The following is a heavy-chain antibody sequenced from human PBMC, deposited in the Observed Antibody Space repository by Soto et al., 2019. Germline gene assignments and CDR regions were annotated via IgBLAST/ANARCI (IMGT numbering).Heavy chain of an antibody. D-gene: IGHD2-15*01. CDR2: IYYSGST. CDR1: GGSISSYY. Sequence: QVQLQESGPGLVKPSETLSLTCTVSGGSISSYYWSWIRQPPGNGLEWIGYIYYSGSTDYNPSLKSRVPISVDTSKNQFSLKLSSVTAADTAVYYCARHGYCSGGSCSGTFDIWGQGTMVTVSS. CDR3: ARHGYCSGGSCSGTFDI. V-gene: IGHV4-59*08. J-gene: IGHJ3*02.